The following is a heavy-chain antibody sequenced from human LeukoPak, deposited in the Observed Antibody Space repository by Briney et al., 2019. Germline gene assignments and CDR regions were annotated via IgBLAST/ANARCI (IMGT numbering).Heavy chain of an antibody. J-gene: IGHJ4*02. CDR2: ISSSSSYI. CDR3: ARDGRRYCSSTSCYVVY. CDR1: GFTFSSYS. Sequence: GGSLRLSCAASGFTFSSYSMNWVRQAPGKGLEWVSSISSSSSYIYYADSVKGRFTISRDNAKNSLYLQMNSLRAEDTAVYYCARDGRRYCSSTSCYVVYWGQGTLATVSS. D-gene: IGHD2-2*01. V-gene: IGHV3-21*01.